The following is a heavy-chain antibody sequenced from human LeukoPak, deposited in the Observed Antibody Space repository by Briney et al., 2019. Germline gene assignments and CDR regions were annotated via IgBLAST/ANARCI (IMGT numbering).Heavy chain of an antibody. CDR3: AALRFLEWLPHDYYYYGMDV. V-gene: IGHV4-39*01. J-gene: IGHJ6*02. CDR2: IYYSGST. D-gene: IGHD3-3*01. Sequence: PSETLSLTCTVSGGSISSSSYYWGWIRQPPGKGLEWIGRIYYSGSTYYNPSLKSRVTISVDTSKNQFSLKLSSVTAADTAVYYCAALRFLEWLPHDYYYYGMDVWGQGTTVTVSS. CDR1: GGSISSSSYY.